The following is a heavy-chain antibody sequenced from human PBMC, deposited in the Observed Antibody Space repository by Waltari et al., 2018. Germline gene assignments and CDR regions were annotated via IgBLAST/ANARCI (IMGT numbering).Heavy chain of an antibody. CDR2: NNPNRGDT. J-gene: IGHJ4*02. CDR1: GYTFTGYY. Sequence: QVQLVQSGAEVKKPGASVKVSCKASGYTFTGYYMHWVRQAPGQGLEWMGWNNPNRGDTNYAQKCQGRVTMTRDTSISTAYMELSRLRSDDTAVYYCAREDCSSTSCYPLGYWGQGTLVTVSS. V-gene: IGHV1-2*02. D-gene: IGHD2-2*01. CDR3: AREDCSSTSCYPLGY.